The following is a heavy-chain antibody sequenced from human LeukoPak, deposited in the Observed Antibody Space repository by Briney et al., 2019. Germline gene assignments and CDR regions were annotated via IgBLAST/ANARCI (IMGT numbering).Heavy chain of an antibody. V-gene: IGHV2-70*01. CDR2: IDWDDDK. D-gene: IGHD4-17*01. J-gene: IGHJ4*02. CDR1: VFSLSTIGLC. Sequence: SGPALVKPTQILTLTCTVSVFSLSTIGLCVSWIRRPPGKALEWLALIDWDDDKYYSTSLKTRLTISKDTSKNQVVLTMTNMDPADTATYYCARISRDDYGDYDYFDYWGQGTLVTVSS. CDR3: ARISRDDYGDYDYFDY.